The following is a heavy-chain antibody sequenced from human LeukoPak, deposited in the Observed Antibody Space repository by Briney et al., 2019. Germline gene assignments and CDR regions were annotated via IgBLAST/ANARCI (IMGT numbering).Heavy chain of an antibody. CDR3: AKMTGYYTGGDAFDI. CDR1: GFTFSIYE. J-gene: IGHJ3*02. Sequence: PGGSLRLSCAAYGFTFSIYEMNWVRQAPGKGLEWISYIDTSGTTTYYADSVRGRFTVSRDNSKNTLYLQMNSLRAEDTAVYYCAKMTGYYTGGDAFDIWGQGTMVTVSS. CDR2: IDTSGTTT. D-gene: IGHD3-9*01. V-gene: IGHV3-48*03.